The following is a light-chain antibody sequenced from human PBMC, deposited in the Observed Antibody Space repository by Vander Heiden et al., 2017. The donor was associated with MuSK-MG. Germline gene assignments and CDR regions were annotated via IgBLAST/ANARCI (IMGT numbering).Light chain of an antibody. CDR2: DTS. CDR3: QQLNSDPPYT. Sequence: DLQLTQSPSFLSASVGDRVTITCRASQGISSFLAWYQQKPGKAPKLLIYDTSTLQSGVPSRFSGSGSGTEFTLTISSLQPEDFATYYCQQLNSDPPYTFGQGTKLEIK. V-gene: IGKV1-9*01. J-gene: IGKJ2*01. CDR1: QGISSF.